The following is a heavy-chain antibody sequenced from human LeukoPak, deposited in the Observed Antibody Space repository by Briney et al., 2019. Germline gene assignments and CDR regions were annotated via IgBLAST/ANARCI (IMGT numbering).Heavy chain of an antibody. V-gene: IGHV3-7*01. CDR2: IKRDGSQK. CDR1: GFSFSSNW. D-gene: IGHD3-22*01. Sequence: GGSLRLSCAAPGFSFSSNWMGWVRQAPGKGLEWVAHIKRDGSQKYYLDSVKGRFTISRDNAKNSLYLQMNSLGAEDTAVYYCARPYDTRGYFPDYWGQGTLVTVSS. J-gene: IGHJ4*02. CDR3: ARPYDTRGYFPDY.